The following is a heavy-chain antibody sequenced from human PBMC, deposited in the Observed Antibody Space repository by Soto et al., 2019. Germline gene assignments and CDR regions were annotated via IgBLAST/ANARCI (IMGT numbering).Heavy chain of an antibody. D-gene: IGHD3-22*01. CDR3: ARAGGYYDSSGYYPDAFDI. J-gene: IGHJ3*02. V-gene: IGHV1-69*06. CDR2: IIPIFGTA. CDR1: GGTFSSYA. Sequence: QVQLVQSGAEVKKPGSSVKVSCKASGGTFSSYAISWVRQAPGQGLEWMGGIIPIFGTANYAQKFQGRVMITADKSPSTAYMELSSRRSEDTAVYYCARAGGYYDSSGYYPDAFDIWGQGTMVTVSS.